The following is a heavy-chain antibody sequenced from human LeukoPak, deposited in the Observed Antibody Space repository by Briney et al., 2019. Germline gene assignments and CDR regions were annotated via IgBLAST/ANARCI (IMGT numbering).Heavy chain of an antibody. CDR3: ARDYSYGYHFQH. CDR1: GFTFSSYW. Sequence: PGGSLRLSCAASGFTFSSYWMSWVRQPPGKGLEWVANIKHDGSEKYYVDSVKGRFTISRDNAKNSLYLQMNSLRGEDTAVYYCARDYSYGYHFQHWGQGTLVTVSS. CDR2: IKHDGSEK. D-gene: IGHD5-18*01. V-gene: IGHV3-7*01. J-gene: IGHJ1*01.